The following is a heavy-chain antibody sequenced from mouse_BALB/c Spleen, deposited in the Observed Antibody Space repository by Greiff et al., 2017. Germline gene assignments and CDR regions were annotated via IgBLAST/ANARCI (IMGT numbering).Heavy chain of an antibody. D-gene: IGHD2-10*01. J-gene: IGHJ4*01. CDR1: GFTFSDYY. Sequence: EVKLMESGGGLVKPGGSLKLSCAASGFTFSDYYMYWVRQTPEKRLEWVATISDGGSYTYYPDSVKGRFTISRDNAKNNLYLQMSSLKSEDTAMYYCARTYYGNYDYAMDYWGQGTSVTVSS. V-gene: IGHV5-4*02. CDR3: ARTYYGNYDYAMDY. CDR2: ISDGGSYT.